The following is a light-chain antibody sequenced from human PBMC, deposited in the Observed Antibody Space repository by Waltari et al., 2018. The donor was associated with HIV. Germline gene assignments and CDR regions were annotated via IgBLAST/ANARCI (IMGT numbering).Light chain of an antibody. J-gene: IGKJ3*01. CDR1: QGIGSY. Sequence: DTQMTQSPSSLSASVGDSVTITCWASQGIGSYLAWYQQRPGESPRLLIYAASTLHSGVPSRFSGSGSGTTFTLSIGGLQAEDAATYYCQKYSSAPFTFGPGTTVDIK. CDR2: AAS. V-gene: IGKV1-27*01. CDR3: QKYSSAPFT.